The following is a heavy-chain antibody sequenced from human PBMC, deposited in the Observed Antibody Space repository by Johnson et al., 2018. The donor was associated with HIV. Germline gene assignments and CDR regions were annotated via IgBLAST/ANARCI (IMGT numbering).Heavy chain of an antibody. CDR3: LSPSDAFDI. V-gene: IGHV3-74*02. CDR1: GFTFINYS. J-gene: IGHJ3*02. CDR2: MNADGGST. Sequence: VQLVESGGGLIQPGGSLRLSCAASGFTFINYSMHWVRQAPGKGLVWVSRMNADGGSTTYAYSVKGRFTISRDNSKNTLYLQMNSLRAEDTAVYYCLSPSDAFDIWGQGTMVTVSS.